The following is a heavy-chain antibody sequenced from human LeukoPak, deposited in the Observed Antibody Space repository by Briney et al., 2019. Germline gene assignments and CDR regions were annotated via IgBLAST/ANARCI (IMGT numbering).Heavy chain of an antibody. J-gene: IGHJ4*02. CDR3: ARVDEDGFDY. V-gene: IGHV1-46*01. Sequence: ASVKVSCKASGYTFTSYYMHWVRQAPGQGLEWMGIINPRGDSTSYAQKFQGRVTMTTDTSTSTAYMELRSLRSDDTAVYYCARVDEDGFDYWGQGTLVTVSS. CDR2: INPRGDST. CDR1: GYTFTSYY.